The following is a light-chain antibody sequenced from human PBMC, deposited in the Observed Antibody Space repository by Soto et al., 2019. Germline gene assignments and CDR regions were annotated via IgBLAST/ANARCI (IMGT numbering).Light chain of an antibody. CDR2: GAP. J-gene: IGKJ4*01. V-gene: IGKV1-8*01. CDR3: QQYNSYPLT. CDR1: QDISSY. Sequence: AIRMTQSPSSLSASTRDRVTITCRASQDISSYLAWYQQKPGKAPRYLIYGAPTLQSGVPSRFSGSGYGTEFTLTISSLQPDDFATYYCQQYNSYPLTFGGGTKVDIK.